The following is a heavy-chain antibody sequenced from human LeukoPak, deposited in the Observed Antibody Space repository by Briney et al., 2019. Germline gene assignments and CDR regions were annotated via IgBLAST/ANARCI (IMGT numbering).Heavy chain of an antibody. CDR2: ISWNSGSI. D-gene: IGHD2-2*01. CDR1: GFTFDDYA. CDR3: AKNGCSSTSCYVDY. J-gene: IGHJ4*02. Sequence: GGSLRLSCAASGFTFDDYAMHWVRQAPGKGLEWVSGISWNSGSIGYADSVKGRFTISRDNAKNSLYLQMNSLRPEDTALYYCAKNGCSSTSCYVDYWGQGTLVTVSS. V-gene: IGHV3-9*01.